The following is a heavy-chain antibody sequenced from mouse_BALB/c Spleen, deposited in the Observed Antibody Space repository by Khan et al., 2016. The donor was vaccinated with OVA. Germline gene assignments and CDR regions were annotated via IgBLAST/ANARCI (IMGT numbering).Heavy chain of an antibody. CDR1: GFNIKDYY. J-gene: IGHJ4*01. CDR2: IDPENGNT. D-gene: IGHD2-3*01. V-gene: IGHV14-1*02. Sequence: EVQLQQSGAELVRPGALVKLSCKASGFNIKDYYIHWVKQRPEQGLEWIGWIDPENGNTIYDPKFQDKASITVDTSSNTAYLQLSSLTSEDTAVYYCTSYDGYYSPMDYWGQGTSVTVSS. CDR3: TSYDGYYSPMDY.